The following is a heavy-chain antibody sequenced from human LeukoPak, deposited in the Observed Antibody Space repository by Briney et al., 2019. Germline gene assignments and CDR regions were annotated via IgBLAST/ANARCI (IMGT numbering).Heavy chain of an antibody. CDR1: GGTFSSYA. Sequence: SVKVSCKASGGTFSSYAISWVRQAPGHGLEWMGGIIPIFGTANYAQKFQGRVTLSTDASTSTAYMELSSLRSEDTAVYYCATDDLGYCSSTSCAHFDYWGQGTLVTVSS. J-gene: IGHJ4*02. CDR2: IIPIFGTA. D-gene: IGHD2-2*01. CDR3: ATDDLGYCSSTSCAHFDY. V-gene: IGHV1-69*05.